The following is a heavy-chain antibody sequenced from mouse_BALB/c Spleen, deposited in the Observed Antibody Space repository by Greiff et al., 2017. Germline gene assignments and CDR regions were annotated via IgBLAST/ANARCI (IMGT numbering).Heavy chain of an antibody. CDR1: GYTFTSYT. Sequence: QVQLQQSAAELARPGASVKMSCKASGYTFTSYTMHWVKQRPGQGLEWIGYINPSSGYTEYNQKFKDKTTLTADKSSSTAYMQLSSLTSEDSAVYYCARSSTMITTWFAYWGQGTLVTVSA. D-gene: IGHD2-4*01. V-gene: IGHV1-4*02. CDR2: INPSSGYT. J-gene: IGHJ3*01. CDR3: ARSSTMITTWFAY.